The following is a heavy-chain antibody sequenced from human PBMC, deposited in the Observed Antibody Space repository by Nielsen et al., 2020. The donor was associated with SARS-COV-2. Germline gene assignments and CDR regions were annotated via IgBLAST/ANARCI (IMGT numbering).Heavy chain of an antibody. Sequence: SETLSLTCTVSGGSISSYYWSWIRQPPGKGLEWIGYIYYSGSTNYNPSLKSRVTISVDTSKNQFSLKLSSVTAADTAVYYCARGVYSSDVDYWGQGTLVTVSS. V-gene: IGHV4-59*01. CDR1: GGSISSYY. CDR2: IYYSGST. D-gene: IGHD5-18*01. CDR3: ARGVYSSDVDY. J-gene: IGHJ4*02.